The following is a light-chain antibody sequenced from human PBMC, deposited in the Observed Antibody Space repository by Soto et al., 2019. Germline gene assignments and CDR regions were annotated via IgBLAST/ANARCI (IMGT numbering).Light chain of an antibody. V-gene: IGLV2-14*01. CDR1: SSDIGGYNF. CDR2: EVN. CDR3: SSDTTSSTLI. Sequence: QSALTQPASVSGSPGQSITISCTGTSSDIGGYNFVSWYQQHPGKAPKLLIHEVNNRPSGVSIRFSASKSGNTASLTNSGLQAEDEADYYCSSDTTSSTLIFGGGTKLTVL. J-gene: IGLJ2*01.